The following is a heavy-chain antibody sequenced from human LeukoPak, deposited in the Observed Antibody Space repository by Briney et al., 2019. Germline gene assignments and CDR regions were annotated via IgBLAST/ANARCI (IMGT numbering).Heavy chain of an antibody. CDR1: GFTFSSYA. CDR2: ISGSGGST. D-gene: IGHD3-22*01. Sequence: GGSLRLSCAASGFTFSSYAMSWVRQAPGKGLERVSAISGSGGSTYYADSVKGRFTISRDNSKNTLYLQMNSLRAEDTAVYYCARSFRDYYDSSGYYADYWGQGTLVTVSS. J-gene: IGHJ4*02. CDR3: ARSFRDYYDSSGYYADY. V-gene: IGHV3-23*01.